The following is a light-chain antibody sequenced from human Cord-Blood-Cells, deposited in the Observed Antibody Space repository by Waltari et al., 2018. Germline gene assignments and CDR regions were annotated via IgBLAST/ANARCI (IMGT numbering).Light chain of an antibody. V-gene: IGKV1-39*01. CDR3: QQSYSTQYS. Sequence: DIQMTQSPSSLSASVGDRVTITCRASQSISSDLNWYQQKPGNAPKLLIYAASSLQSGVPSRFSGSGSGTDFTLTISSLQPEDFATYYCQQSYSTQYSFGQGTKLEIK. CDR2: AAS. CDR1: QSISSD. J-gene: IGKJ2*03.